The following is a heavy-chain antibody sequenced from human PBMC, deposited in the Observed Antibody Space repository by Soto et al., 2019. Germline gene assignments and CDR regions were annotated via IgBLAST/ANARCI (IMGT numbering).Heavy chain of an antibody. CDR2: INHSGST. D-gene: IGHD6-13*01. V-gene: IGHV4-34*01. J-gene: IGHJ6*03. CDR1: GGSFSGYY. Sequence: SETLSLTCAVYGGSFSGYYWSWIRQPPGKGLEWIGEINHSGSTNYNPSLKSRVTISVDTSKNQFSQKLSSGTAADTAVYYCARGSSSSQYYYYYYMDVWGKGTTVTVSS. CDR3: ARGSSSSQYYYYYYMDV.